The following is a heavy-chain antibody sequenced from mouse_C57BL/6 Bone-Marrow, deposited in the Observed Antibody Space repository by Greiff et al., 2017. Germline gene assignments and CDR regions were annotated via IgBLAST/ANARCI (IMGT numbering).Heavy chain of an antibody. V-gene: IGHV5-12*01. J-gene: IGHJ2*01. Sequence: EVQLVESGGGLVQPGGSLKLSCAASGFTFSDYYMYWVRQTPEKRLEWVAYISNGGGSTYYPDTVKGRFTISRDNAKNTLYLQMSRLKSEDTAMYYCARFSITTVAYFDYWGQGTTLTVSS. CDR2: ISNGGGST. D-gene: IGHD1-1*01. CDR1: GFTFSDYY. CDR3: ARFSITTVAYFDY.